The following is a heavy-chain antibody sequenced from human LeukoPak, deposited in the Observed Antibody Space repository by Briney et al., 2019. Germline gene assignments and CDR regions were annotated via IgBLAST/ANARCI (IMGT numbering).Heavy chain of an antibody. Sequence: GGSLRLSCTASGFTFSNYAMHWVRQAPGKGLEWVAVISYDGSNKYYADSVKGRFTISRDNSKNTLYLQMNSLRAEDTAVYYCARDQTYYYDSSGYLFDYWGQGTLVTVSS. CDR3: ARDQTYYYDSSGYLFDY. D-gene: IGHD3-22*01. CDR1: GFTFSNYA. J-gene: IGHJ4*02. CDR2: ISYDGSNK. V-gene: IGHV3-30*04.